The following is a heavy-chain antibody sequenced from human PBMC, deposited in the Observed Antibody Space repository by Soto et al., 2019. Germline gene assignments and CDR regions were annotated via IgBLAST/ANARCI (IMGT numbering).Heavy chain of an antibody. CDR1: GFTLSDYG. J-gene: IGHJ4*02. D-gene: IGHD3-22*01. CDR2: IWHDGGAR. V-gene: IGHV3-33*01. Sequence: QAQLVESGGGVVQPGRSLRLSCTASGFTLSDYGMHWVRRAPGKGLEWVVVIWHDGGARYYAESVTGRITISRDNSKNTLQPQIDSLGAKDTALYYCARDPGRDSPIDYWGQGTLVTVSS. CDR3: ARDPGRDSPIDY.